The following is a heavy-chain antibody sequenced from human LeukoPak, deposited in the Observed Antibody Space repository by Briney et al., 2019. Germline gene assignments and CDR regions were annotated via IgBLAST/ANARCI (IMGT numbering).Heavy chain of an antibody. CDR2: ISSGSTI. J-gene: IGHJ6*03. V-gene: IGHV3-11*04. CDR1: GYSISSGYY. D-gene: IGHD4-17*01. CDR3: ARSTTVTSHYYYYMDV. Sequence: PSETLSLTCTVSGYSISSGYYWGWIRQPPGKGLEWVSYISSGSTIYYADSVKGRFTISRDNAKSSLYLQMNSLRAEDTAVYYCARSTTVTSHYYYYMDVWGKGTTVTVSS.